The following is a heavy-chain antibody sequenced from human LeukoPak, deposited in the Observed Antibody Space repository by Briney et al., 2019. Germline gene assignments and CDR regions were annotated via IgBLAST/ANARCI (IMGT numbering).Heavy chain of an antibody. V-gene: IGHV1-2*02. CDR1: GYTFTGYY. CDR2: INPNSGGT. J-gene: IGHJ4*02. Sequence: ASVKVSCKASGYTFTGYYMHWVRQAPGQGLEWMGWINPNSGGTNYAQKFQGRVTMNRDTSISTAYMELSRLRSDDTAVYYCARDRMGYSYGPLNYYFDYWGQGTLVTVSS. D-gene: IGHD5-18*01. CDR3: ARDRMGYSYGPLNYYFDY.